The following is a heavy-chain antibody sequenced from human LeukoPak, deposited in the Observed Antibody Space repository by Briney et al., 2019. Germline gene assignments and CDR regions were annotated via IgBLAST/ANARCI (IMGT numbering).Heavy chain of an antibody. CDR2: IIPILGIA. CDR3: ARTYGTGSPFDY. Sequence: SVKLSCKASGGTFSSYTISWVRQAPGQGLEWMGRIIPILGIANYAQKFQGRVTITADKSTSTAYMDLSSRRSEDTAVYYCARTYGTGSPFDYWGQGTLVTVSS. V-gene: IGHV1-69*02. CDR1: GGTFSSYT. D-gene: IGHD3-10*01. J-gene: IGHJ4*02.